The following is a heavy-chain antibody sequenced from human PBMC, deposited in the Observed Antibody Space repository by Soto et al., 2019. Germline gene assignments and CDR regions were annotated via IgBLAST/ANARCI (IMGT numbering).Heavy chain of an antibody. CDR1: GGSISSSSYY. D-gene: IGHD4-17*01. J-gene: IGHJ4*02. Sequence: SETLSLTCTVSGGSISSSSYYWGWIRQPPGKGLEWIGSIYYSGSTYYNPSLKSRVTISVDTSKNQFSLKLTSVTAADTAVYYCSSDKMTSHFDYWGQEALLPVSA. V-gene: IGHV4-39*01. CDR2: IYYSGST. CDR3: SSDKMTSHFDY.